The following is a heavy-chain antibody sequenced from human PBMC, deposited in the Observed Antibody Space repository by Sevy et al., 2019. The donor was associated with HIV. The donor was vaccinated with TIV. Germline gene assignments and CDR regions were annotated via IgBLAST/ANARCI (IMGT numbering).Heavy chain of an antibody. CDR1: GFTFSSYE. CDR3: ARDLPPSATSVAHFDY. CDR2: ISNSGTTI. V-gene: IGHV3-48*03. Sequence: GGSLRLSCAASGFTFSSYEMNWVRQAPGKGLEWVSYISNSGTTISDSDSVRGRFSISRDNARNSLYLQMNSLRAEDTAVYYCARDLPPSATSVAHFDYRGQGTLVTVSS. D-gene: IGHD4-17*01. J-gene: IGHJ4*02.